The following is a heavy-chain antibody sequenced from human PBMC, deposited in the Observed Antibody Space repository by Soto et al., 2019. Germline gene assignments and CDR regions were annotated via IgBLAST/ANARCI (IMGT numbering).Heavy chain of an antibody. V-gene: IGHV4-59*01. D-gene: IGHD2-2*01. Sequence: SETLSLTCIVFGGSISSYYWGWIRQPPGKGLEWIGYIYYGGSTNYNPSLKSRVTISVDTSKNQFSLKLSSVTAADTAVYYCARLGYCSSTSCYVLILDYWGQGTLVTVSS. CDR1: GGSISSYY. CDR3: ARLGYCSSTSCYVLILDY. CDR2: IYYGGST. J-gene: IGHJ4*02.